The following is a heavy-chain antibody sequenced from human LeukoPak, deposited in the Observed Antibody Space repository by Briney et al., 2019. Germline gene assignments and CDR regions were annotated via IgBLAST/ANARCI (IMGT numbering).Heavy chain of an antibody. J-gene: IGHJ4*02. CDR2: ISSSSTYI. D-gene: IGHD3-22*01. CDR1: GFTFSSYS. V-gene: IGHV3-21*01. CDR3: AREGSKAMIVVPGVDY. Sequence: GGSLRLSCAASGFTFSSYSMNWVRQAPGKGLEWVSSISSSSTYIYYADSVKGRFTISRDNARNSLYLQMSSLRAEDTAVYYCAREGSKAMIVVPGVDYWGQGTLVTVSS.